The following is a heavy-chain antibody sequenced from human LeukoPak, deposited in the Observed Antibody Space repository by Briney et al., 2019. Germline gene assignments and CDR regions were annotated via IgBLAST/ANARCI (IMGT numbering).Heavy chain of an antibody. CDR2: IWYDGSNK. Sequence: PGRSLRLSCAASGFTFSSYGMHWVRQAPGKGLERVAVIWYDGSNKYYADSVKGRFTISRDNSKNTLYLQMNSLRAEDTAVYYCARDTVTADYWGQGTLVTVSS. D-gene: IGHD4-17*01. J-gene: IGHJ4*02. V-gene: IGHV3-33*01. CDR3: ARDTVTADY. CDR1: GFTFSSYG.